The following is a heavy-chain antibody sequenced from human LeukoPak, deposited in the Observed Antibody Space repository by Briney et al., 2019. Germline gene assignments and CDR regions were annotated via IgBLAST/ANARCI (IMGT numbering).Heavy chain of an antibody. D-gene: IGHD2-15*01. CDR3: AKDLGSGLYYYYGMDV. V-gene: IGHV3-9*01. CDR1: GFPFDDYA. Sequence: GGSLRLSCAASGFPFDDYAMHWVRQAPGKGLEWVSGISWNSGSIGYADSVKGRFTISRDNAKNSLYLQMNSLRAEDTALYYCAKDLGSGLYYYYGMDVWGQGTTVTVSS. J-gene: IGHJ6*02. CDR2: ISWNSGSI.